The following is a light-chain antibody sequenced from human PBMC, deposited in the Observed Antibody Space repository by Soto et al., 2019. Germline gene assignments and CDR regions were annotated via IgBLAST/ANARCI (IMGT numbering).Light chain of an antibody. V-gene: IGLV2-14*01. J-gene: IGLJ2*01. CDR1: NNDIGAYNY. Sequence: QSALTQPASVSGSPGQSITISCTGTNNDIGAYNYVSWYQHLPGKAPKLLIYEVSHRPSGVSTRFSGSKSVNTASLTISGLQSEDEAVYYCSSYSATVTPVVFGGGTQLTVL. CDR2: EVS. CDR3: SSYSATVTPVV.